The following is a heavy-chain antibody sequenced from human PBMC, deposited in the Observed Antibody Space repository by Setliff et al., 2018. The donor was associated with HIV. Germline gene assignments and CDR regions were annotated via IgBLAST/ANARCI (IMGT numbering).Heavy chain of an antibody. CDR2: IDSSGETV. V-gene: IGHV3-48*03. D-gene: IGHD3-22*01. J-gene: IGHJ5*01. CDR3: AREGSSGYTGWFDS. CDR1: GFTFSRFE. Sequence: GESLRLSCAASGFTFSRFEMNWVRQDPGKGLEWVSYIDSSGETVYYADSVKGRFTISRDNARNSLFLQMNNLRVDDTAIYYCAREGSSGYTGWFDSWGQGMQVTVSS.